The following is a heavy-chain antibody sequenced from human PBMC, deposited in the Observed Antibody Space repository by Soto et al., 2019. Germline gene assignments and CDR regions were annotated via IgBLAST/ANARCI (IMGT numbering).Heavy chain of an antibody. V-gene: IGHV3-23*01. J-gene: IGHJ3*02. CDR1: GFTFSIYA. CDR3: AHPRGYGVFDAYDI. Sequence: GGSLRLSCVASGFTFSIYAMSWVRQAPGKGLEWVSALSASSDNTYYAASVKGRFTISRDNSMNALYLQMNSLRIEDTAVYYCAHPRGYGVFDAYDIWGQGTMVTVSS. CDR2: LSASSDNT. D-gene: IGHD4-17*01.